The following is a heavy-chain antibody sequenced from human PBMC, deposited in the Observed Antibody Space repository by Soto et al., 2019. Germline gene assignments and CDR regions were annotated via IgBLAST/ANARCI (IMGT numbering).Heavy chain of an antibody. CDR3: AKGKDTIFRVVIKHYYYSMDV. D-gene: IGHD3-3*01. J-gene: IGHJ6*02. Sequence: PGGSLRLSCAASGFTFSSYGMHWVRQAPGKGLEWVAVISYDGSNKYYADSVKGRFTISRDNSKNTLYLQMNSLRAEDTAVYYCAKGKDTIFRVVIKHYYYSMDVWGQGTTATVSS. CDR2: ISYDGSNK. V-gene: IGHV3-30*18. CDR1: GFTFSSYG.